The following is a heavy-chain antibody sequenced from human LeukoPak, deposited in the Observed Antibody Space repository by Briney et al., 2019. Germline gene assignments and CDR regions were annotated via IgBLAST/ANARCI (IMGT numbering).Heavy chain of an antibody. J-gene: IGHJ4*02. Sequence: GGSLRLSCVASEFTFSSHAMNWVRQAPRKGLVWVSRISTDGYTTDYADFVQGRFTASRDNTKNTWSLEMNSLRAEDTAVYYCVVGGSPGYWGQGTLVTVSS. V-gene: IGHV3-74*01. CDR2: ISTDGYTT. CDR3: VVGGSPGY. CDR1: EFTFSSHA. D-gene: IGHD2-15*01.